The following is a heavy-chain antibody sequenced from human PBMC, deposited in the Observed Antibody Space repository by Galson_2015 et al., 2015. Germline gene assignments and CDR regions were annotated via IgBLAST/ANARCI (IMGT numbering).Heavy chain of an antibody. CDR3: ARHFLEYSSSSFVRGLYYCGMDV. D-gene: IGHD6-6*01. CDR1: GYSFTSYW. V-gene: IGHV5-51*01. Sequence: QSGAEVKKPGESLKISCKGSGYSFTSYWIGWVRQMPGKGLEWMGIIYPGDSDTRYSPSFQGQVTISADKSISTAYLQWSSLKASDTAMYYCARHFLEYSSSSFVRGLYYCGMDVWGQGTTVTVSS. J-gene: IGHJ6*02. CDR2: IYPGDSDT.